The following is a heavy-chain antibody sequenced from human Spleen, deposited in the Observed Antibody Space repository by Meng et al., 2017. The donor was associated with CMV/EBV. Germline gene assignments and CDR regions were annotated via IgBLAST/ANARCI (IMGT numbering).Heavy chain of an antibody. J-gene: IGHJ4*02. D-gene: IGHD1-26*01. V-gene: IGHV3-20*04. CDR1: GFTFSDYS. CDR2: INWNGGST. Sequence: GESLKISCAASGFTFSDYSMNWVRQAPGKGLEWVSGINWNGGSTGYADSVKGRFTISRDNAKNSLYLQMNRLRAEDTALYYCTREDSGSHSFDYWGQGTLVTVSS. CDR3: TREDSGSHSFDY.